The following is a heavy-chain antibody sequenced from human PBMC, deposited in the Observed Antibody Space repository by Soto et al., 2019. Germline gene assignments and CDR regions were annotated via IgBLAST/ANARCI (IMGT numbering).Heavy chain of an antibody. CDR1: GGSISSSSYS. V-gene: IGHV4-39*01. Sequence: QLQLQESGPRLVKPSETLSLTCSVSGGSISSSSYSWGWIREPPGKGLEWIGTIYYSGSTHYNPSLEVRVAISADTPNNQLSLRLSSVTAADTAVYYCGRQPGHCGSTTCFGYYSVDVW. J-gene: IGHJ6*01. CDR3: GRQPGHCGSTTCFGYYSVDV. CDR2: IYYSGST. D-gene: IGHD2-2*01.